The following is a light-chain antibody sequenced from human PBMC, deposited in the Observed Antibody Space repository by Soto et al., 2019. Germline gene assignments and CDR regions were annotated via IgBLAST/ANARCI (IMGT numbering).Light chain of an antibody. Sequence: ELELTQSPGPPSLSPGESAALSFRASQPVSSDFLAWYQQKPGQAPRLLIYGVSSRASGIPDRFFGSGSWADFTRTFNRLEPEDFAVYYCQQYSSSPITFGQGTRLEIK. V-gene: IGKV3-20*01. CDR1: QPVSSDF. CDR3: QQYSSSPIT. CDR2: GVS. J-gene: IGKJ5*01.